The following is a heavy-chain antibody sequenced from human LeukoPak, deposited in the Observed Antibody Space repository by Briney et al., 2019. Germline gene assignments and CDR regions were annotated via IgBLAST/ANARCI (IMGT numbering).Heavy chain of an antibody. D-gene: IGHD3-3*01. CDR2: INSDGSST. Sequence: PGGSLRLSCAASGFTFSSYWMHWVRQAPGKGLVWVSRINSDGSSTSYADSVKGRFTISRDNSKNTLFPQMNSLRAEDTAVYYCAKIPQVAIFSVPNFDYWGQGTLVTVSS. CDR3: AKIPQVAIFSVPNFDY. V-gene: IGHV3-74*01. CDR1: GFTFSSYW. J-gene: IGHJ4*02.